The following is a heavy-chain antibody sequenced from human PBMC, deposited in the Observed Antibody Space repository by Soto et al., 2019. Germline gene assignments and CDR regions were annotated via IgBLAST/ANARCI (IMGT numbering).Heavy chain of an antibody. J-gene: IGHJ4*02. V-gene: IGHV3-21*06. CDR1: GFTFTRYS. CDR3: ARESEDLTSNFDY. CDR2: ISSTTNYI. Sequence: GGSLRLSFAASGFTFTRYSMNWVRQSPGKGLEWVSSISSTTNYIYYGDSMKGRFTISRDNAKNSLYLEMNSLRAEDTAVYYCARESEDLTSNFDYWGQGTLVTVSS.